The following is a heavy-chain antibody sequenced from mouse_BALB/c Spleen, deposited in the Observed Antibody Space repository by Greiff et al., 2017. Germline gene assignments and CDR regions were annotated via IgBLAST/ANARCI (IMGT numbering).Heavy chain of an antibody. J-gene: IGHJ3*01. CDR1: GYTFTSYW. CDR2: IYPGNSDT. CDR3: TRETGSWFAY. Sequence: VQLQQSGTVLARPGASVKMSCKASGYTFTSYWMHWVHQRPGQGLEWMGAIYPGNSDTSYNQKFKGMAKLTAVTATSTAYMELSSLTNEDSAVYYCTRETGSWFAYWGQGTLVTVSA. D-gene: IGHD2-2*01. V-gene: IGHV1-5*01.